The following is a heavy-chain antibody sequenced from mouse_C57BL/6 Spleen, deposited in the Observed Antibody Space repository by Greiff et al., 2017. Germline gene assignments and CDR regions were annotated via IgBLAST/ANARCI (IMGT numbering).Heavy chain of an antibody. D-gene: IGHD2-1*01. CDR2: IWTGGGT. Sequence: QVQLKESGPGLVAPSQSLSITCTVSGFSLTSYAISWVRQPPGKGLEWLGVIWTGGGTNYNSALKSRLSISKDNSKSQVFLKMNSLQTDDTARYXCASLYGNYDGGYAMDYWGQGTSVTVSS. J-gene: IGHJ4*01. V-gene: IGHV2-9-1*01. CDR1: GFSLTSYA. CDR3: ASLYGNYDGGYAMDY.